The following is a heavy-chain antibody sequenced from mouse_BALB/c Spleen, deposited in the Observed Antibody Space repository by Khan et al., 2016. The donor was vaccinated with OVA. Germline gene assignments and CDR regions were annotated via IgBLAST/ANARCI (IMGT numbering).Heavy chain of an antibody. J-gene: IGHJ4*01. D-gene: IGHD2-14*01. CDR1: GYSFTGYY. CDR2: ISCYNGGT. Sequence: LVKTGTSVKISCKASGYSFTGYYIHWVKQSHGKSLEWIGYISCYNGGTGYNQKFMGKATFTADTSSSTAYMRFNSLTSEDSAVYYCARGNRGYGYAMDFWGQGTSVTVSS. CDR3: ARGNRGYGYAMDF. V-gene: IGHV1S34*01.